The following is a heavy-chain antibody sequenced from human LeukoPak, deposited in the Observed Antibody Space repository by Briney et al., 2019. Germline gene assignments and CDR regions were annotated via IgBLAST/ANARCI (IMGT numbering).Heavy chain of an antibody. D-gene: IGHD3-10*01. J-gene: IGHJ3*02. V-gene: IGHV4-39*01. CDR3: ARRYGSGDEDPFDI. CDR1: GGSISSSSYY. CDR2: VYYSGST. Sequence: SETLSLTCTVSGGSISSSSYYWGWIRQPPGKGLEWIGSVYYSGSTYYNPSLKSRVTIFVDTSKNQFSLKLSSVTAADTAVYYCARRYGSGDEDPFDIWGQGTMVTVSS.